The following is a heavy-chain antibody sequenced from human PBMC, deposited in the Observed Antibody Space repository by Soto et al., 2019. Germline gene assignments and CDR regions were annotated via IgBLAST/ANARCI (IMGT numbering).Heavy chain of an antibody. D-gene: IGHD3-3*01. CDR1: GFSLTTSGVG. Sequence: QITLNESGPTVVKPTETLTLTCTFSGFSLTTSGVGVGWVRQSPGKAPEGLAFIYLDDDKRYSTSLKSRLTITKDTSKNQVVLTMANVDPADTATYYCAHRVLRAVFGLATTTAIYFDFWGQGTPVVVSS. CDR2: IYLDDDK. J-gene: IGHJ4*02. CDR3: AHRVLRAVFGLATTTAIYFDF. V-gene: IGHV2-5*02.